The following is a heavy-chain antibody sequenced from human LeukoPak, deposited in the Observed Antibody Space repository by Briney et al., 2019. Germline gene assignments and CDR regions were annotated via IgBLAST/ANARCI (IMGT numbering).Heavy chain of an antibody. CDR2: ISGSGGST. D-gene: IGHD6-19*01. J-gene: IGHJ4*02. Sequence: GGSLRLSCAAFGFTFSSYAMSWVRQAPGKGLEWVSAISGSGGSTYYADSVKGRFTISRDNSKNTLYLQMNSLRAEDTAVYYCAKVSEGSGWLRKPYYFDYWGQGTLVTVSS. CDR3: AKVSEGSGWLRKPYYFDY. V-gene: IGHV3-23*01. CDR1: GFTFSSYA.